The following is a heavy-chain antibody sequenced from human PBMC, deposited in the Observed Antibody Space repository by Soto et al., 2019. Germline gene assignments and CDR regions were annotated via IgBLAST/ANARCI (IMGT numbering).Heavy chain of an antibody. CDR3: ARDPAFASSGYYSRDAFDI. CDR2: IIPIFGTA. J-gene: IGHJ3*02. CDR1: GGTFSSYA. Sequence: SVKVSCKASGGTFSSYAISWVRQAPGQGLEWMGGIIPIFGTANYAQKFQGRVTITADESTSTAYMELSSLRSEDTAVYYCARDPAFASSGYYSRDAFDIWGQGTMVTVSS. D-gene: IGHD3-22*01. V-gene: IGHV1-69*13.